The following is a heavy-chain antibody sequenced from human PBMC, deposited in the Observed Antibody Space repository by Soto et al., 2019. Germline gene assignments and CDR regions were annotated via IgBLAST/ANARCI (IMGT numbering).Heavy chain of an antibody. CDR2: IYSSGSS. D-gene: IGHD6-19*01. V-gene: IGHV4-31*03. J-gene: IGHJ4*02. CDR3: ARFAYRSGWNFDY. CDR1: GVSISSGADY. Sequence: SETLSLTCSVSGVSISSGADYWSWIRQRPGKGLEWIGSIYSSGSSSYNPAFKSRLTISLDTSKNQFPLKLTSVTAADTAVYYCARFAYRSGWNFDYWGRGTLVTVSS.